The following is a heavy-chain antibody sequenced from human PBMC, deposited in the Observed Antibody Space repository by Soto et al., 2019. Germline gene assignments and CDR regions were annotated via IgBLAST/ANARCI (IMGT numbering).Heavy chain of an antibody. D-gene: IGHD3-22*01. J-gene: IGHJ4*02. Sequence: GGSLRLSCAASGFTFSSYAMSWVRQAPGRGLEWVSAISGSGGSTYYADSVKGRFTISRDNSKNTLYLQMNSLRAEDTAVYYCAKDREITMIVVVINAFDYWGQGTLVTVSS. CDR2: ISGSGGST. CDR3: AKDREITMIVVVINAFDY. CDR1: GFTFSSYA. V-gene: IGHV3-23*01.